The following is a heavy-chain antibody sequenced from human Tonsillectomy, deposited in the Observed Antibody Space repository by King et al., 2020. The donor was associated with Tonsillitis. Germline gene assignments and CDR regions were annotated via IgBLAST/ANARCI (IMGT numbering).Heavy chain of an antibody. D-gene: IGHD1-26*01. V-gene: IGHV3-48*02. CDR2: ISSSSSTI. CDR1: GFTFSSYS. Sequence: DVQLVESGGGLVQPGGSLRLSCAASGFTFSSYSMNWVRQAPGKGLEWVSYISSSSSTIYYADSVKGRFTISRDNAKNSLYLQMNSLRDEDTAVYYCARGNKVGATTLGYFDYWGQGTLVTVSS. J-gene: IGHJ4*02. CDR3: ARGNKVGATTLGYFDY.